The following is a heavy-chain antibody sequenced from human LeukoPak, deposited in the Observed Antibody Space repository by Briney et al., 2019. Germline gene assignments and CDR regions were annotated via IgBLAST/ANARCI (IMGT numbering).Heavy chain of an antibody. CDR2: INPSGGST. D-gene: IGHD4-11*01. V-gene: IGHV1-46*01. J-gene: IGHJ5*02. Sequence: GASVKVSCKASGYTFTGYYIHWVRQAPGQGLEWMGIINPSGGSTTYAQKFQGRVTMTRDMSTRTLYMELSSLRSEDTAFYYCARVGDYSPRGWFDPWGQGTLVTVSS. CDR1: GYTFTGYY. CDR3: ARVGDYSPRGWFDP.